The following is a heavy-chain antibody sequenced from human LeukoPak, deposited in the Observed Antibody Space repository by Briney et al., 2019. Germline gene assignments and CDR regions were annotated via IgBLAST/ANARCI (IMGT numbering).Heavy chain of an antibody. CDR3: AKDRGVETTVTTGYYGMDV. CDR1: GFTFSSYG. J-gene: IGHJ6*02. V-gene: IGHV3-30*18. Sequence: GRSLRLSCAASGFTFSSYGMHWVRQAPGKGLEWVAVISYDGSNKYYADSVKGRFTISRDNSKNTLYLQMNSLRAEDTAVYYCAKDRGVETTVTTGYYGMDVWGQGTTVTVSS. D-gene: IGHD4-17*01. CDR2: ISYDGSNK.